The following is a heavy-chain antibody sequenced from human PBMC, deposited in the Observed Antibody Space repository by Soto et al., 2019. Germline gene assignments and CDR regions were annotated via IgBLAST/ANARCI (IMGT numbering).Heavy chain of an antibody. J-gene: IGHJ3*02. CDR2: ISANNGIT. D-gene: IGHD2-8*02. V-gene: IGHV1-69*04. Sequence: SVKVSCKASGGTFSSYTISWVRQAPGQGLEWMGRISANNGITNYAQKLQGRVTITADTSTSTAYMELRSLRSDDTAVYYCARDRPKAWPGAAFDIWGQGTTVTV. CDR1: GGTFSSYT. CDR3: ARDRPKAWPGAAFDI.